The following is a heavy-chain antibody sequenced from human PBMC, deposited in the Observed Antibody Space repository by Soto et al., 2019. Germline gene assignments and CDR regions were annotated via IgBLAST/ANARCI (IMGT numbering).Heavy chain of an antibody. Sequence: LSLSCVASGFSFSDYSMTWMRQAPGGGLDFVAFISNTAITDYYADSVKGRFTISRDNARNSVYLQMDSLRAEDAAVYYCAREADFIWGSYRYTSYDYWGQGTLVTVSS. CDR1: GFSFSDYS. CDR2: ISNTAITD. J-gene: IGHJ4*02. D-gene: IGHD3-16*02. V-gene: IGHV3-11*01. CDR3: AREADFIWGSYRYTSYDY.